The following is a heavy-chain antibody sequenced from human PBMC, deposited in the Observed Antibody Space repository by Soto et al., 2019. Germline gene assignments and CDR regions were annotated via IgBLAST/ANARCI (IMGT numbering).Heavy chain of an antibody. D-gene: IGHD5-12*01. J-gene: IGHJ3*02. Sequence: TSETLSLTCTVSGGSISSSSYYWGWIRQPPGKGLEWIGRIYYSGSTYYNPSLKSRVTISADTSKNQFSLKLSSVTAADTAVYYCARVNLRSRWLQSPDAFDTWGQGTMVTVSS. CDR1: GGSISSSSYY. CDR2: IYYSGST. CDR3: ARVNLRSRWLQSPDAFDT. V-gene: IGHV4-39*01.